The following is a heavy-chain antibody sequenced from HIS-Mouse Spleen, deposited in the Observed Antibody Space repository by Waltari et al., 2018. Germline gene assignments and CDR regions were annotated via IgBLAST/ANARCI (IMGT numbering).Heavy chain of an antibody. CDR2: IYHSGST. CDR1: GYSISSGYY. CDR3: ARDSSSWYGVARGGFDY. Sequence: QVQLQESGPGLVKPSETLSLTCTVSGYSISSGYYWGWIRQPPGKGLEWIGSIYHSGSTYYNPSLKGRVTIAVDTSKNQISLKLSSVTAADTAVYYCARDSSSWYGVARGGFDYWGQGTLVTVSS. V-gene: IGHV4-38-2*02. D-gene: IGHD6-13*01. J-gene: IGHJ4*02.